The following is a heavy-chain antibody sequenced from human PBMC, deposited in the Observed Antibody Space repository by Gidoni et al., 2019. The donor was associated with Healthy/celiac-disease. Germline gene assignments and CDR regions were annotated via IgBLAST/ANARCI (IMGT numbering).Heavy chain of an antibody. CDR1: GGSFSGYY. D-gene: IGHD3-9*01. Sequence: QVQLQQWGAGLLKPSETLSLTCAVYGGSFSGYYWSWIRQPPGKGLEWIGEINHSGSTNYNPSLKSRVTISVDTSKNQFSLKLSSVTAADTAVYYCARGYDILAGYPPPHMDVWGKGTTVTVSS. CDR3: ARGYDILAGYPPPHMDV. CDR2: INHSGST. J-gene: IGHJ6*03. V-gene: IGHV4-34*01.